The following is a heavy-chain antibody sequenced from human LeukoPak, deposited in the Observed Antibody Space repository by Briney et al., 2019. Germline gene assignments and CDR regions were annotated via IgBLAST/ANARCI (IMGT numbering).Heavy chain of an antibody. D-gene: IGHD3-22*01. V-gene: IGHV3-30*02. CDR3: AKDLSTFQLYYYDSSGHDY. J-gene: IGHJ4*02. CDR1: GFTFSSYG. CDR2: IRYDGSNK. Sequence: GGSLRLSCAASGFTFSSYGMHWVRQAPGKGLGWVAFIRYDGSNKYYADSVKGRFTISRDNSKNTLYLQMNSLRAEDTAVYYCAKDLSTFQLYYYDSSGHDYWGQGTLVTVSS.